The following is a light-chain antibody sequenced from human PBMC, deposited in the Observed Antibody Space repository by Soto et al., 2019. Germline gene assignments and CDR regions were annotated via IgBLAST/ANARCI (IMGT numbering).Light chain of an antibody. CDR3: QQYNSYSRFMYT. V-gene: IGKV1-5*01. CDR2: DAS. J-gene: IGKJ2*01. CDR1: QSISSW. Sequence: DLQMTQSPSTLSASVGDRVTITCRASQSISSWLAWYQQKPGKAPKLLIYDASSLESGVPSTFSGSGSGTEFTLTISGLQPDDIATYYCQQYNSYSRFMYTFGQGTKLEIK.